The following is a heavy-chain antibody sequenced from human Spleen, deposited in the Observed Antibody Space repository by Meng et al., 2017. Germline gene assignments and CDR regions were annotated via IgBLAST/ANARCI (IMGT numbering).Heavy chain of an antibody. CDR1: GYTFTSYA. CDR3: ARYRSSSWYDY. Sequence: QGQVVQSGSELKKPGAQVKVSCKASGYTFTSYAMTWVRQAPGQGLEWMGRINTYTGNPTYAQGFTGRFVFSLDTSVSTAYLQISSLKAEDTAVYYCARYRSSSWYDYWGQGTLVTVSS. J-gene: IGHJ4*02. D-gene: IGHD6-13*01. V-gene: IGHV7-4-1*02. CDR2: INTYTGNP.